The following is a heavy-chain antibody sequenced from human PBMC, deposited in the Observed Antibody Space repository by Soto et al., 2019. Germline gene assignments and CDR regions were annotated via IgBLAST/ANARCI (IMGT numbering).Heavy chain of an antibody. J-gene: IGHJ3*02. D-gene: IGHD6-6*01. Sequence: GGSLRLSCAASGFTFDDYAMHWVRQAPGKGLEWVSGISWNSGSIGYADSVKGRFTISRDNAKNSLYLQMNSLRAEDTALYYCAKDITWASSAFDIWGQGTMVTVSS. CDR2: ISWNSGSI. CDR1: GFTFDDYA. CDR3: AKDITWASSAFDI. V-gene: IGHV3-9*01.